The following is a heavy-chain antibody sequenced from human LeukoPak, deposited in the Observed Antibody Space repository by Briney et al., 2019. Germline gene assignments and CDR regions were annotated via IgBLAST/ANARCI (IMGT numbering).Heavy chain of an antibody. CDR2: ISSSSSTI. D-gene: IGHD3-10*01. Sequence: GGSLRLSCAASGFTFSSYSMNWVRQAPGKGLEWVSYISSSSSTIYYADSVKGRFTISRDNAKNSLYLQMNSLRAEDTAVYHCARGRITMLRGVISNYFDYWGQGTLVTVSS. CDR3: ARGRITMLRGVISNYFDY. V-gene: IGHV3-48*01. CDR1: GFTFSSYS. J-gene: IGHJ4*02.